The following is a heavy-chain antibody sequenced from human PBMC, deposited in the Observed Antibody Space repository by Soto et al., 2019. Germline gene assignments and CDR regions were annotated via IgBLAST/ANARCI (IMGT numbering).Heavy chain of an antibody. CDR3: AKARCSTTNCYVPDY. J-gene: IGHJ4*02. V-gene: IGHV3-33*06. CDR2: IWYDGSNK. CDR1: GFTFSSYG. Sequence: GGSLRLSCAASGFTFSSYGMHWVRQAPGKGLEWVAVIWYDGSNKYYADSVKGRFTISRDNSKNTLYLQMNSLRGEDTAMYYCAKARCSTTNCYVPDYWGQGTLVTVSS. D-gene: IGHD2-2*01.